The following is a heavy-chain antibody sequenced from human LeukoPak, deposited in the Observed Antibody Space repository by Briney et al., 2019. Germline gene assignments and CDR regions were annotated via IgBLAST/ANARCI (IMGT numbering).Heavy chain of an antibody. J-gene: IGHJ4*02. D-gene: IGHD2-2*01. V-gene: IGHV3-23*01. CDR3: AKGLVVNDNYFDN. CDR2: IGGSDDAT. Sequence: GQSLRLSCAASGFSLRTYAMIWVRQVPGKGLEWVSSIGGSDDATYYADSVKGRFTISSDFSTNTVSLQMTSLRAEDTAVYFCAKGLVVNDNYFDNWGQGTLVTVS. CDR1: GFSLRTYA.